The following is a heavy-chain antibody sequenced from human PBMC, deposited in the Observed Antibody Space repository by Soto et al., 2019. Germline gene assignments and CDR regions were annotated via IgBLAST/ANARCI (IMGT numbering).Heavy chain of an antibody. J-gene: IGHJ6*03. CDR1: GGSISSYY. CDR3: ARRCYSNSFYYYYMDF. D-gene: IGHD4-4*01. Sequence: PSETLSLTCTVSGGSISSYYWSWIRQPPGKGLEWIGYIYYSGSTNYNPSLKSRVTISVDTSKNQFSLKLSSVTAADTAVYYCARRCYSNSFYYYYMDFPGKGTTDIVSS. CDR2: IYYSGST. V-gene: IGHV4-59*08.